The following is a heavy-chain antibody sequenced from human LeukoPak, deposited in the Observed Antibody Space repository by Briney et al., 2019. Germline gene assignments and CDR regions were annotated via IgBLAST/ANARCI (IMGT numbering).Heavy chain of an antibody. CDR1: GFTFSSYS. V-gene: IGHV3-21*01. J-gene: IGHJ3*02. Sequence: GGSLRLSCAASGFTFSSYSMNWVRQAPGQGLEWVSSISSSSSYIYYADSVKGRFTISRDNAKNSLYLQMNSLRAEDTAVYYCARDQGVGATLAFDIWGQGTMVTVSS. D-gene: IGHD1-26*01. CDR3: ARDQGVGATLAFDI. CDR2: ISSSSSYI.